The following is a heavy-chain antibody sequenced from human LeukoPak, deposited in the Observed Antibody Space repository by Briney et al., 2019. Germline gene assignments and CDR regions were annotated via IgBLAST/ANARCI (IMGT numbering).Heavy chain of an antibody. CDR3: ARGTSVWGGYRDDAFEI. D-gene: IGHD3-16*02. CDR2: IYYHGNT. J-gene: IGHJ3*02. CDR1: GASINNYF. V-gene: IGHV4-59*01. Sequence: SGTLSLTCSVSGASINNYFWSWIRQPPGKGLEWIGYIYYHGNTNYNPSLKSRVTISLDLPNKFSLNIHSVTAADTAVYYCARGTSVWGGYRDDAFEIWSQGTLVTVSS.